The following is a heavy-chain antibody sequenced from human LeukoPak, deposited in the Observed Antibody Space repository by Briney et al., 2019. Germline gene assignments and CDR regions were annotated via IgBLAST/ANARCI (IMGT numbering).Heavy chain of an antibody. Sequence: GGSLRLSCAASGFTVSSNYMSWVRQAPGKGLEWVSVIYSGGSTYYADSVKGRFTISRDNSKNTLYLQMNSLRAEDTAVYYCARLAAGWLAAFSEYYFDYWGQGTLVTVSS. CDR1: GFTVSSNY. D-gene: IGHD3-3*01. V-gene: IGHV3-53*01. CDR2: IYSGGST. CDR3: ARLAAGWLAAFSEYYFDY. J-gene: IGHJ4*02.